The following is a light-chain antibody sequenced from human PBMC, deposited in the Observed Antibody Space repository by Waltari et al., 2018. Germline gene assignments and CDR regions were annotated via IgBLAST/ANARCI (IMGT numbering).Light chain of an antibody. V-gene: IGLV1-44*01. CDR3: AAWDDSLKTVI. J-gene: IGLJ2*01. CDR2: SNE. CDR1: SSNIGSNT. Sequence: QSVLTQPPSASGTPGQRVTISCSGSSSNIGSNTVNWYQQLPGTAPKLLIYSNEQRPSGVPDRFSGSKSCTSASLAISGLQSEDEAGYYCAAWDDSLKTVIFGGGTKLTVL.